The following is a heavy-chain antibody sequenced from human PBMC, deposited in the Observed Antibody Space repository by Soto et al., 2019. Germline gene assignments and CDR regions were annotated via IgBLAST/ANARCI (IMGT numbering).Heavy chain of an antibody. CDR2: IYWDDDK. Sequence: QITLKESGPTLVRPTQTLTLTCTFSGFSLTTSGVGVGWIRQPPGKALEWLAVIYWDDDKRYSSSLKSRLTISTDTSTXQVVHTITNMDPVDTATYYCAHHPYDGLGSYSFDYWGQGTLVTVSS. D-gene: IGHD3-10*01. CDR3: AHHPYDGLGSYSFDY. J-gene: IGHJ4*02. V-gene: IGHV2-5*02. CDR1: GFSLTTSGVG.